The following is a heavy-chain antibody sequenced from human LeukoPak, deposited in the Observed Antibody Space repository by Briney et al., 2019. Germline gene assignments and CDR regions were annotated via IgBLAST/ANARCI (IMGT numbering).Heavy chain of an antibody. V-gene: IGHV4-61*02. CDR2: IYTSGST. J-gene: IGHJ4*02. CDR1: GGSISSGSYY. Sequence: SQTLSPTCTVSGGSISSGSYYWSWIRRPAGKGLEWIGRIYTSGSTNYNPSLKSRVTISVDTSKNQFSLKLSSVTAADTAVYYCARATVTTALLDYWGQGTLVTVSS. CDR3: ARATVTTALLDY. D-gene: IGHD4-17*01.